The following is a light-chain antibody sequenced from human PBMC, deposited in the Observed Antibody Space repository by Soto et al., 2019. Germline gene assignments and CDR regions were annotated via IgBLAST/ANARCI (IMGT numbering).Light chain of an antibody. Sequence: DVVMTQSPLSLPVTLGQPASICLSSIRSLGYTDGYTYLSWYLQKPGQSPQLLIYEVSTRVSGVPDRFSGSGSGTDFTLEISRVETDDVGIYYCMQSTQLPPTFGQGTRLEIK. CDR1: RSLGYTDGYTY. CDR3: MQSTQLPPT. CDR2: EVS. J-gene: IGKJ5*01. V-gene: IGKV2D-29*02.